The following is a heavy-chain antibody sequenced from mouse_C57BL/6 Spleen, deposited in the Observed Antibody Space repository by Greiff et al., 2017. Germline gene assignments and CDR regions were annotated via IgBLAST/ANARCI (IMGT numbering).Heavy chain of an antibody. J-gene: IGHJ4*01. D-gene: IGHD2-2*01. V-gene: IGHV1-20*01. Sequence: EVQLVESGPELVKPGDSVKISCKASGYSFTGYFMNWVMQSHGKSLEWIGRINPYNGDTFYNQKFKGKATLTVDKSSSTAHMELRSLTSEDSAVYYCARGSTMVTTNAMDYWGQGTSVTVSS. CDR3: ARGSTMVTTNAMDY. CDR1: GYSFTGYF. CDR2: INPYNGDT.